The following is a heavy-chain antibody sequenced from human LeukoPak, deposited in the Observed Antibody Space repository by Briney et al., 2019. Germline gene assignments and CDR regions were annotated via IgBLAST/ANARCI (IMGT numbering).Heavy chain of an antibody. CDR3: ARENGVRGTTVNY. D-gene: IGHD4-17*01. CDR1: GFTFSSYE. Sequence: PGGSLRLSCAASGFTFSSYEMNWVRQAPGKGLEWVSSISSSSSYIYYADSVKGRFTISRDNAKNSLYLQMNSLRAEDTAVYYCARENGVRGTTVNYWGQGTLVTVSS. J-gene: IGHJ4*02. V-gene: IGHV3-21*01. CDR2: ISSSSSYI.